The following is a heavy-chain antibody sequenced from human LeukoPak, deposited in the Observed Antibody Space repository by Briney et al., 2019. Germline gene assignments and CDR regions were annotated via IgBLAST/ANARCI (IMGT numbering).Heavy chain of an antibody. CDR3: ARRGSSGCFDY. CDR1: GFTFSSFD. Sequence: GGSLRLSCAASGFTFSSFDMSWVRQAPGKGLEWVSFISGSGRSTQYADSVKGRFSISRDNSKKTLYLQMNSLRAEDTAVYYCARRGSSGCFDYWGQGTLVTVSS. J-gene: IGHJ4*02. CDR2: ISGSGRST. V-gene: IGHV3-23*01. D-gene: IGHD6-19*01.